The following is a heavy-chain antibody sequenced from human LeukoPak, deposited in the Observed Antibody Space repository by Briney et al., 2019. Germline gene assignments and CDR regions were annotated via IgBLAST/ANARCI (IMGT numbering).Heavy chain of an antibody. V-gene: IGHV3-21*01. CDR1: GFTFSSYS. CDR3: VRDGQFVAKSFDY. Sequence: PGGSLRLSCAASGFTFSSYSMNWVRQAPGKGLEWVSSIGSSNTYMNYADSVKGRFTTSRDNAKNSLYLQMDNLRGEDTAVYYCVRDGQFVAKSFDYWGQGTLVIVSS. CDR2: IGSSNTYM. D-gene: IGHD2-15*01. J-gene: IGHJ4*02.